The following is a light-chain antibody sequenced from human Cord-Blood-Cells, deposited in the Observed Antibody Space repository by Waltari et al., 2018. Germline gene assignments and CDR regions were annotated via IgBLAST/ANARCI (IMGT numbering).Light chain of an antibody. J-gene: IGLJ3*02. Sequence: QSALTQPASVSGSPGQSIPISCPGTGRAVGGYNLVSWYQQHPGKAPKLMIYEGSKRPSGVSKRFSGSKSGNTASLTISGLQAEDEADYYCCSYAGSWVFGGGTKLTVL. CDR2: EGS. CDR3: CSYAGSWV. V-gene: IGLV2-23*01. CDR1: GRAVGGYNL.